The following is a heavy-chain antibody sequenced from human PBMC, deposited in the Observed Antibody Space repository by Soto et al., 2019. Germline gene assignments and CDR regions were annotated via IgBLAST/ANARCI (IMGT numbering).Heavy chain of an antibody. CDR3: ARDQRIAARHPPVGY. D-gene: IGHD6-6*01. Sequence: ASVKVSCKASGYTFTSYGISWVRQAPGQGLEWMGWISAYNGNTNYAQKLQGRVTMTTDTSTSTAYMELRSLRSDDTAVYYCARDQRIAARHPPVGYWGQGTLVTVSS. CDR2: ISAYNGNT. J-gene: IGHJ4*02. CDR1: GYTFTSYG. V-gene: IGHV1-18*01.